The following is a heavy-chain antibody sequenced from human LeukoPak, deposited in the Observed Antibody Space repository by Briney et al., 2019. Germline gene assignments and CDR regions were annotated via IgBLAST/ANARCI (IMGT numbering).Heavy chain of an antibody. J-gene: IGHJ4*02. CDR3: VRGDYYDSSAYSY. V-gene: IGHV1-2*02. Sequence: ASVKVSCKASGNPFTDYFIHWVRQAPGQGLEWMGWINPISGGTNYAQKFQGRVTMTRDTSISTAYMELSRLRSDDTAIYFCVRGDYYDSSAYSYWGQGTLVTVAS. CDR1: GNPFTDYF. D-gene: IGHD3-22*01. CDR2: INPISGGT.